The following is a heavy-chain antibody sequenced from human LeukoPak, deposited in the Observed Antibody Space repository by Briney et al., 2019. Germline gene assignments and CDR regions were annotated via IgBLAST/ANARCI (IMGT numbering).Heavy chain of an antibody. J-gene: IGHJ4*02. V-gene: IGHV4-59*12. CDR3: TRDLGGYNYGYSFDY. Sequence: NPSETLSLTCTVSGGSISSYYWNWIRQPPGEGLEWIGYFHYSGSTNYNPSLKSRVTMSVDTSKNQFSLKLFSVTAADTAVYYCTRDLGGYNYGYSFDYWGQGTLVTVSS. CDR1: GGSISSYY. D-gene: IGHD5-18*01. CDR2: FHYSGST.